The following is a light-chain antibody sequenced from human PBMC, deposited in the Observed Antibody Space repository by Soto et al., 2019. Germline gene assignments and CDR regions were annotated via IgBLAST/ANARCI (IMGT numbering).Light chain of an antibody. V-gene: IGKV3-11*01. CDR3: QQRSNWIT. J-gene: IGKJ5*01. CDR2: DAP. Sequence: EIVLTQSPATLSLSPGERATLSCRASQSVSSYLAWCQQKPGQAPRLLIYDAPNRATGIPARFSGSGSGTDFTLTISSLEPEDFAVYYCQQRSNWITFGQGTRLEIK. CDR1: QSVSSY.